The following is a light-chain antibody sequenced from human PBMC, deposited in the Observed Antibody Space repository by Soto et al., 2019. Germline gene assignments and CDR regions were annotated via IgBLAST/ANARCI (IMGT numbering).Light chain of an antibody. CDR1: QSLEYTDGNTY. Sequence: DVVMTQSPLSLPVTPGQPASISCRSSQSLEYTDGNTYLNWFHQRPGQSPRRLFYKVSHRDSGVPDRFSGSGSDTDFTLTIRSVEAEDVGIYYCMQETHWPPTFGQGTRVELK. CDR3: MQETHWPPT. J-gene: IGKJ1*01. CDR2: KVS. V-gene: IGKV2-30*01.